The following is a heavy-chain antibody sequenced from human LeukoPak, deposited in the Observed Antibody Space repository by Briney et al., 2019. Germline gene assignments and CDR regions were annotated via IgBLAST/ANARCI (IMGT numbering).Heavy chain of an antibody. Sequence: ASVKVSCKASGYTFTSYYMHWVRQAPGQGLEWMGIINPSGGSTSYAQKLQGRVTMTTDTSTSTAYMELRSLRSDDTAVYYCARVSPAMPTPFDYWGQGTLVTVSS. CDR3: ARVSPAMPTPFDY. J-gene: IGHJ4*02. CDR1: GYTFTSYY. D-gene: IGHD2-2*01. V-gene: IGHV1-46*01. CDR2: INPSGGST.